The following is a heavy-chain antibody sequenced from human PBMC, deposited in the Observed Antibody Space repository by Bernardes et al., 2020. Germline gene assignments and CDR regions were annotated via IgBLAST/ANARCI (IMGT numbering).Heavy chain of an antibody. CDR3: AGGGKQQLVRY. Sequence: AETLSLTCAVYGWSFSGYYWSWIRQPPGKGLEWIGEINHSGSTNYNPSPKSRVTISVDTSKNQFSLKLSSVTAADAAVYYCAGGGKQQLVRYWGKGTLVTVSS. V-gene: IGHV4-34*01. D-gene: IGHD6-13*01. CDR2: INHSGST. J-gene: IGHJ4*02. CDR1: GWSFSGYY.